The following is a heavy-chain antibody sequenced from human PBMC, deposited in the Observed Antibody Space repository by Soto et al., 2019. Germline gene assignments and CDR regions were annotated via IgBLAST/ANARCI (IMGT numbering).Heavy chain of an antibody. V-gene: IGHV3-33*01. CDR1: GFTFSSYG. CDR2: IWCDGSNK. J-gene: IGHJ6*03. Sequence: AGGSLRLSCAASGFTFSSYGMHWVRQAPGKGLEWVAVIWCDGSNKYYADSVKGRFTISRDNSKNTLYLQMNSLRAEDTAVYYCARDYRESTAIVLYYMDVWGKGTTVTVSS. CDR3: ARDYRESTAIVLYYMDV. D-gene: IGHD2-21*02.